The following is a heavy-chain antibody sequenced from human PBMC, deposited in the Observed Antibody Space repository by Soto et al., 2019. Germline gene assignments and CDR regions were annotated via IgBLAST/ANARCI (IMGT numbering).Heavy chain of an antibody. CDR3: AKAVPLLLWFGELSS. Sequence: EVHLLESGGGLVQPGGYLRLSCAASGVTFSSYAMSLVLQAPGKGLEWVSTISDSGGGTYYADSVKGRFTISRDNSNNTLSLQLNSLKAEHTAVYYCAKAVPLLLWFGELSSWGQGTLGNVSS. D-gene: IGHD3-10*01. J-gene: IGHJ4*02. CDR2: ISDSGGGT. CDR1: GVTFSSYA. V-gene: IGHV3-23*01.